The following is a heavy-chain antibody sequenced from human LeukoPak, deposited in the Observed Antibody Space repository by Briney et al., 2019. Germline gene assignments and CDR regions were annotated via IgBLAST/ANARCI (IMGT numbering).Heavy chain of an antibody. D-gene: IGHD6-6*01. CDR2: IYYSGST. CDR1: GGSISSYY. Sequence: SETLSLTCTVSGGSISSYYWGWVRQPPGKGAEWSGSIYYSGSTYYNPSLQRRVTLSVDKSKNQFSLKLSSVTAADSAVYYCARGIIAARTFDYWGQGTLVTVSS. V-gene: IGHV4-39*07. J-gene: IGHJ4*02. CDR3: ARGIIAARTFDY.